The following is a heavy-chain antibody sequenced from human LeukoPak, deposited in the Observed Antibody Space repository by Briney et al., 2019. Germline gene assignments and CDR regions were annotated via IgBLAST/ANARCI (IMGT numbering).Heavy chain of an antibody. CDR1: GGSISSGGYY. D-gene: IGHD3-9*01. CDR3: ARDHRVLTGPAGHFGY. V-gene: IGHV4-30-2*01. J-gene: IGHJ4*02. CDR2: IYHSGST. Sequence: SQTLSLTCTVSGGSISSGGYYWSWIRQPPGKGLEWIGYIYHSGSTYYNPSLKSRVTISVDRSKNQFSLKLSSVTAADTAVYYCARDHRVLTGPAGHFGYWGQGTLVTVSS.